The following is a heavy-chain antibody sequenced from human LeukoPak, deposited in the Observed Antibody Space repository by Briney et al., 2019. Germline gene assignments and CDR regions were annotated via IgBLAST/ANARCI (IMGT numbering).Heavy chain of an antibody. D-gene: IGHD1-26*01. CDR2: IYYSGGT. V-gene: IGHV4-34*01. Sequence: SETLSLTCAVYNGSFSGYYWSWIRQPPGKGLEWIGSIYYSGGTYYNPSLKSRVTISVDTSKNQFSLKLSSVTAADTAVFYCARENSGSYREFDYWGQGTLVTVSS. CDR3: ARENSGSYREFDY. CDR1: NGSFSGYY. J-gene: IGHJ4*02.